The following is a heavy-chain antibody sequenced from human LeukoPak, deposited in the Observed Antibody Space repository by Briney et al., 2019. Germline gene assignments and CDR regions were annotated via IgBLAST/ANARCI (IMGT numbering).Heavy chain of an antibody. CDR3: ARGVFDFWSGYYVTFDY. CDR1: GGSFSGYY. J-gene: IGHJ4*02. Sequence: SETLSLTCAVYGGSFSGYYWSWICQPPGKGLEWIGKINHSGSTNYNPSLKSRVTISVDTSKNQFSLKLSSVTAADTAVYYCARGVFDFWSGYYVTFDYWGQGTLVTVSS. D-gene: IGHD3-3*01. CDR2: INHSGST. V-gene: IGHV4-34*01.